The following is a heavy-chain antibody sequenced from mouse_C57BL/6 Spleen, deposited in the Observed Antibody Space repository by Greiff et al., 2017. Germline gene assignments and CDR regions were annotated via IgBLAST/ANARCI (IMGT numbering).Heavy chain of an antibody. CDR3: VCHDYDRDY. V-gene: IGHV1-64*01. J-gene: IGHJ2*01. D-gene: IGHD2-4*01. CDR1: GYTFTSYW. CDR2: IHPNSGST. Sequence: QVKLQQPGAELVKPGASVKLSCKASGYTFTSYWMHWVKQRPGQGLEWIGMIHPNSGSTNYNEKFKSKATLPVDKSSSAAYMQLSSLTAEDSAVYYCVCHDYDRDYWGQGTTLTVSS.